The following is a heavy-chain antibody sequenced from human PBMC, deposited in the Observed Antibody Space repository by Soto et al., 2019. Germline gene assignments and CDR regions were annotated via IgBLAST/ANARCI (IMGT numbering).Heavy chain of an antibody. CDR3: ARDSGLWFGENWFDP. D-gene: IGHD3-10*01. CDR1: GFTFSSYS. Sequence: LRLSCAASGFTFSSYSMNWVRQAPGKGLEWVSYISSSSTIYYADSVKGPFAISRDNAKNSLYLQMNSLRDEDTAVYYCARDSGLWFGENWFDPWGQGTLVTVSS. CDR2: ISSSSTI. V-gene: IGHV3-48*02. J-gene: IGHJ5*02.